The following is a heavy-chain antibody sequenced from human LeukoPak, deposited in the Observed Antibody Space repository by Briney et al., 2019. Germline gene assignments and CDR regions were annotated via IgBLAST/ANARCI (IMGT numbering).Heavy chain of an antibody. V-gene: IGHV3-23*01. CDR3: AKGQQWLVPLGY. D-gene: IGHD6-19*01. CDR1: GFTFSSNA. CDR2: ISGSGGST. J-gene: IGHJ4*02. Sequence: GGSLRLSCAAPGFTFSSNAISWVRQAPGEGLEWVSAISGSGGSTYYADSVKGRFTISRDNSKNTLYLQMNSLRAEDTAVYYCAKGQQWLVPLGYWGQGTLVTVSS.